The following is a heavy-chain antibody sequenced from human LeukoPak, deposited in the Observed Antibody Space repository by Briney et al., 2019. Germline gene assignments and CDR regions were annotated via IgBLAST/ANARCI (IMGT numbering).Heavy chain of an antibody. V-gene: IGHV3-21*01. D-gene: IGHD4-11*01. CDR1: GFTFSSYS. Sequence: TGGSLRLSCAASGFTFSSYSMNWVRQAPGKGLEWVSSISSSSSYIYYADSVKGRFTISRDNAKNSLYLQMNSLRAEDTAVYYCARRGVYSSTILIDYWGQGTLVTVSS. CDR2: ISSSSSYI. CDR3: ARRGVYSSTILIDY. J-gene: IGHJ4*02.